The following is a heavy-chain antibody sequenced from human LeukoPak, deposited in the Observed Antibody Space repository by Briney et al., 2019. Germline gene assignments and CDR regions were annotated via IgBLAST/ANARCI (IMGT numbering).Heavy chain of an antibody. CDR3: ARGAYYFDY. J-gene: IGHJ4*02. Sequence: GRSLRLSCAASRFILNNYDMHSVRQAPGKGLEWVAIIWFDGSDKYYADSVKGRSTISRDNSKNTLYLQMNSLRAEDTAVYYCARGAYYFDYWGQGTLVTVSS. CDR1: RFILNNYD. V-gene: IGHV3-33*01. CDR2: IWFDGSDK.